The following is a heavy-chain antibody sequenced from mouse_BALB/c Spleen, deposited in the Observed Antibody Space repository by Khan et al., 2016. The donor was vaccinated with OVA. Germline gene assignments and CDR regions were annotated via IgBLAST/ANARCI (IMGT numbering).Heavy chain of an antibody. D-gene: IGHD1-1*01. CDR3: ARVYGGDFDY. CDR1: GYSITSDYA. J-gene: IGHJ2*02. Sequence: DVPLLESGPGLVKPSQSLSLTCTVTGYSITSDYAWNWIRQFPGNKLEWMGFISYSGNTKYNPSLKSRFSITRDTSKNQFFLQLNSVTTEDTATYYCARVYGGDFDYWGQGTYLTVSS. CDR2: ISYSGNT. V-gene: IGHV3-2*02.